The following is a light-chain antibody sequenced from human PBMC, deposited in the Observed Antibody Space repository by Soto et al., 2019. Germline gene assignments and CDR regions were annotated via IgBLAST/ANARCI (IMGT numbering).Light chain of an antibody. CDR3: QQYNSYPWT. CDR2: KAS. Sequence: DIQMTQSPSTLSASVGDRVTITCRASQSISSWLAWYQQKPGKAPKLLIYKASSLESGVPSRFSGSGSGTEYTLTISSLQHDDFATYYYQQYNSYPWTFGQGTKVEIK. CDR1: QSISSW. J-gene: IGKJ1*01. V-gene: IGKV1-5*03.